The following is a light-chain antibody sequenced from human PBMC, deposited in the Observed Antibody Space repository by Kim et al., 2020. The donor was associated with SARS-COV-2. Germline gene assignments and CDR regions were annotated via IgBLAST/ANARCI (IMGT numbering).Light chain of an antibody. J-gene: IGKJ1*01. V-gene: IGKV1-5*03. CDR1: QIISTW. CDR2: RTS. CDR3: QQYNTHPWT. Sequence: ASVGDRVTITFRTSQIISTWLSWYQQRQGIAPKVLIFRTSDLRGGVTSRFSGSVSGTQFTLTISSLPPDAFATYYCQQYNTHPWTFGQGTKVDIK.